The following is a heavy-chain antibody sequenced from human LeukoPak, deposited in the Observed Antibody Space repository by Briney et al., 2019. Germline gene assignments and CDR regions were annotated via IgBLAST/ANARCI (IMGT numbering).Heavy chain of an antibody. J-gene: IGHJ4*02. CDR1: GFTISSNY. CDR3: GRPSVGYYYNSGLYY. Sequence: WGTLTLSCAASGFTISSNYMSWVRQAPGKGLEWISDIYSGGSTYYADSVKSRFTISKDNSKNPFYLQMSSLTAEDPAVYYWGRPSVGYYYNSGLYYWGQGTLVSVSS. V-gene: IGHV3-53*01. D-gene: IGHD3-22*01. CDR2: IYSGGST.